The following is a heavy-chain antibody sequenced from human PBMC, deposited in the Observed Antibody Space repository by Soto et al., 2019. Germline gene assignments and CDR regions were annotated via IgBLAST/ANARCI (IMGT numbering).Heavy chain of an antibody. CDR1: GFSISSYY. Sequence: SETLSLTCTVSGFSISSYYWSWIRQTPGTGLEWIGYIYYSGSTNYNPSLKSRFSISVDTSKNQFSLKLNSMTAADTAVYYCARHNYGSGSTYFDYWGQGTLVTVS. D-gene: IGHD3-10*01. CDR3: ARHNYGSGSTYFDY. J-gene: IGHJ4*02. CDR2: IYYSGST. V-gene: IGHV4-59*08.